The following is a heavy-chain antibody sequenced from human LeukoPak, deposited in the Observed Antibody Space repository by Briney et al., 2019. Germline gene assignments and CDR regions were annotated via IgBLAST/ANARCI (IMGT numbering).Heavy chain of an antibody. J-gene: IGHJ4*02. D-gene: IGHD2-21*02. CDR1: GGSISSSSYY. CDR2: IYYSGST. CDR3: AREAGGDRQLHY. V-gene: IGHV4-39*07. Sequence: SETLSLTCTVSGGSISSSSYYWGWIRQPPGKGLEWIGSIYYSGSTYYNPSLKSRVTMSVDTSKNQFSLNLSSVTAADTAVYYCAREAGGDRQLHYWGQGTLVTVSS.